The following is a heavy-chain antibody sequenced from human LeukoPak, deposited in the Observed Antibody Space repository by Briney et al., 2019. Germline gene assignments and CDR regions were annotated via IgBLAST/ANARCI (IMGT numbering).Heavy chain of an antibody. CDR2: ISGSGGST. J-gene: IGHJ6*02. D-gene: IGHD4-23*01. CDR1: GFTFSDYY. V-gene: IGHV3-23*01. Sequence: PGGSLRLSCAASGFTFSDYYMSWVRQAPGKGLEWVSVISGSGGSTYYADSVKGRFTMSRDNSKNTLYLQMNRLRAEDTAVYYCAKVSVVTSYYYYGMDVWGQGTTVTVSS. CDR3: AKVSVVTSYYYYGMDV.